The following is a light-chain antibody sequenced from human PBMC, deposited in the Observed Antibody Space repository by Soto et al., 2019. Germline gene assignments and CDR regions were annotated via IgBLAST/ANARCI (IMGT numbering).Light chain of an antibody. Sequence: EIVLTQSPGTLSLSPGERATLSCRASQSVSDMYLAWYQQKPGQAPRLLIYASTRATGIPDRFSGSGSGTDFTLTISRVAPDDFAVYFCHHYGTSALFGPGAKVDIK. J-gene: IGKJ3*01. CDR1: QSVSDMY. CDR3: HHYGTSAL. CDR2: AS. V-gene: IGKV3-20*01.